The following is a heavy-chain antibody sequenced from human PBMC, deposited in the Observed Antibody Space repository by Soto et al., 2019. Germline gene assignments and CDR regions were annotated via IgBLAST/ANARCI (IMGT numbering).Heavy chain of an antibody. CDR3: TRDLFSYDYSGILWFDP. V-gene: IGHV3-73*01. J-gene: IGHJ5*02. D-gene: IGHD3-16*01. CDR1: GFAFSGSA. Sequence: GGSLRLSCAASGFAFSGSAMYWVRQASGKGPEWVGRIRSKGHNYATEYAASVKGRFTISRDDSKNTAYLQMNSLQTEDAAVYYCTRDLFSYDYSGILWFDPWGQGTLVTVSS. CDR2: IRSKGHNYAT.